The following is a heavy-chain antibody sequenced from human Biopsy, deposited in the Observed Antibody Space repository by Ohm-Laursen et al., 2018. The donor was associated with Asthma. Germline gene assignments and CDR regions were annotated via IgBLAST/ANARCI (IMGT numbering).Heavy chain of an antibody. CDR3: ARGPELDV. J-gene: IGHJ6*02. Sequence: SDTLSLTCYVYPGSFSGFFWTWIRQSPGKGLEWIGETNERGVTNNNLSLKSRVIISIDTYWNRVSLKLTPVTAADTAVYYCARGPELDVWGQGTTVTVSS. V-gene: IGHV4-34*01. CDR2: TNERGVT. CDR1: PGSFSGFF.